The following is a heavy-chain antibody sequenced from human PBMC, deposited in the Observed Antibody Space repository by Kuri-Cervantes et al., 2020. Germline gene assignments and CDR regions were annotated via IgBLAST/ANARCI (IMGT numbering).Heavy chain of an antibody. CDR1: GFTFDMYA. Sequence: GESLKISCAGSGFTFDMYAVSWVRQAPGKGLEWVSGISKSGGSTNYADSVKGRFTISRDNSKNTLYLQMNSLRAEDTAVYYCAKEGHTGGDYGDNAGSWGQGTLVTVSS. V-gene: IGHV3-23*01. D-gene: IGHD4-17*01. CDR2: ISKSGGST. J-gene: IGHJ5*02. CDR3: AKEGHTGGDYGDNAGS.